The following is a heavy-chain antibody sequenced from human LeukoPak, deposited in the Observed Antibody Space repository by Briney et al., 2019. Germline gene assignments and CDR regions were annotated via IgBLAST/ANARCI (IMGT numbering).Heavy chain of an antibody. CDR2: ISSSSSYI. Sequence: GGSLRPSCAASGFTFSSYNTNWVRQAPGKGLEWVSSISSSSSYIYYADSVKGRFTISRDNAKNSLYLQMNSLRAEDTAVYYCARDPFYLGYCSSTSCYLFDYWGQGTLVTVSS. J-gene: IGHJ4*02. CDR1: GFTFSSYN. CDR3: ARDPFYLGYCSSTSCYLFDY. D-gene: IGHD2-2*01. V-gene: IGHV3-21*01.